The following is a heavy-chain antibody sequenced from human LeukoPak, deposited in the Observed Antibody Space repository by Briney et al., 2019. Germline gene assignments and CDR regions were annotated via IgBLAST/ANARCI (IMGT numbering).Heavy chain of an antibody. CDR3: ANGRRKDSSGYCPYCFKD. V-gene: IGHV3-53*01. CDR2: IYSGSRT. J-gene: IGHJ4*02. Sequence: GGSLRLSCEASGFTVSSNYMSWVRQAPGKGLEWVSFIYSGSRTYYADSVKGRFTISRDNSKNTLYLQMNSLRAEDTAVYYFANGRRKDSSGYCPYCFKDWGGGALV. D-gene: IGHD3-22*01. CDR1: GFTVSSNY.